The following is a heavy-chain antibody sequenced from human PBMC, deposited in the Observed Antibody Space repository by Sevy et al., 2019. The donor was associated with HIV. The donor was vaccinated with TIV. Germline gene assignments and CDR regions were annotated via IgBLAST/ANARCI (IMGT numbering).Heavy chain of an antibody. D-gene: IGHD4-17*01. CDR2: IYYSGST. CDR3: ARAFGHYDPKRSHWYFDL. CDR1: GDSVNSGRYY. V-gene: IGHV4-61*01. Sequence: SETLSLTCTVSGDSVNSGRYYWSWIRQPPGKGLEWIGYIYYSGSTNYNPSLKSRVRISVDTSNNLFSLTLNSVTAADTALYYCARAFGHYDPKRSHWYFDLWGRGTLVTVSS. J-gene: IGHJ2*01.